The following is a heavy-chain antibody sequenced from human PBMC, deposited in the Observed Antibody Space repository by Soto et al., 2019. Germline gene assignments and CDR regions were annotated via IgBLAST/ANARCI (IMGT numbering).Heavy chain of an antibody. Sequence: ASVKVFGKASGYTFTGYYMHWARQAPGQGLELMGWINPNSGGTNYAQKFQGRVTMTRDTSISTAYMELSRLRSDDTAVYYCARAVYSSSWYDYWGQGTLDTVSS. D-gene: IGHD6-13*01. CDR1: GYTFTGYY. V-gene: IGHV1-2*02. CDR2: INPNSGGT. J-gene: IGHJ4*02. CDR3: ARAVYSSSWYDY.